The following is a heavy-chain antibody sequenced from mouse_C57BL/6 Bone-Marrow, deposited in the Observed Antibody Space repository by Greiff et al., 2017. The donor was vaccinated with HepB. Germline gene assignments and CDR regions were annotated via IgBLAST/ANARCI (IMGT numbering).Heavy chain of an antibody. Sequence: VQLQQSGAELARPGASVKLSCTASGYTFTSYGISWVKQSTGQGLEWIGEIYPRSGNTYYNEKFKGQDTMAADKSSSTAYMELRILTSEDSEVYFCARASITTVVAQFAYWGQGTLVTVSA. CDR2: IYPRSGNT. CDR3: ARASITTVVAQFAY. V-gene: IGHV1-81*01. CDR1: GYTFTSYG. D-gene: IGHD1-1*01. J-gene: IGHJ3*01.